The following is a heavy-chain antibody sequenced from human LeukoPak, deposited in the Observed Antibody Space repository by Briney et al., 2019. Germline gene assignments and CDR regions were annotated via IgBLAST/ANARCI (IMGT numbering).Heavy chain of an antibody. CDR2: IYDSGNT. CDR1: GGSISSYY. Sequence: PSETLSLTCTVSGGSISSYYWSWIRQPPGKGLEWIGYIYDSGNTKYNPSLKSRVTISVDTSKNQFSLRLSSVTAADTAVYYCALYSYLGNYFDSWGQGTLVTVSS. CDR3: ALYSYLGNYFDS. D-gene: IGHD5-18*01. V-gene: IGHV4-59*01. J-gene: IGHJ4*02.